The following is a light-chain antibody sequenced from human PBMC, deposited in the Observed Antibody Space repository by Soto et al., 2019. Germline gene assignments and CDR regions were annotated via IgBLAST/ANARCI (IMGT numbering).Light chain of an antibody. CDR2: EVT. CDR3: SSYAGSRGWV. CDR1: SSDVGGYNY. Sequence: QSALTQPPSASGSPGQSVTISCTGTSSDVGGYNYVSWYQQHPGKAPKLMIYEVTKRPSGVRDRFSGSKSGNTASLTVSGLQAEDEADYYCSSYAGSRGWVFGGGTKLTVL. J-gene: IGLJ3*02. V-gene: IGLV2-8*01.